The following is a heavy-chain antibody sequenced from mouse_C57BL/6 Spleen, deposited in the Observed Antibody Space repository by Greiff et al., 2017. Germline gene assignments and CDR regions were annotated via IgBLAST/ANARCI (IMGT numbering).Heavy chain of an antibody. CDR3: ARAYGSSYEDYDVGY. CDR2: IYPNSGST. J-gene: IGHJ4*01. V-gene: IGHV1-64*01. Sequence: QVQLQQPGAELVKPGASVKLSCKASGYTFTSYWMHWVKQRPGQGLEWIGMIYPNSGSTNYNEKFKSKATLTVDTSSSTAYMQLSSLTSEDSAVYDCARAYGSSYEDYDVGYWGQGTTVTVSS. D-gene: IGHD1-1*01. CDR1: GYTFTSYW.